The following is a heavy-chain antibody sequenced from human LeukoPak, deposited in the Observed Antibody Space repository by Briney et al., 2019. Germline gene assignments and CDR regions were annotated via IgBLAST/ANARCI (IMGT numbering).Heavy chain of an antibody. CDR2: ITSGGST. CDR3: ARAPPTGDYFDY. V-gene: IGHV3-23*01. D-gene: IGHD7-27*01. J-gene: IGHJ4*02. CDR1: GFTLSSYS. Sequence: GGSLRLSCAASGFTLSSYSMSWVRQAPGKGLEWVSTITSGGSTHYADSVKGRFTISRDNSKNTLYLQMNSLRAEDTAVYYCARAPPTGDYFDYWGQGTLVTVSS.